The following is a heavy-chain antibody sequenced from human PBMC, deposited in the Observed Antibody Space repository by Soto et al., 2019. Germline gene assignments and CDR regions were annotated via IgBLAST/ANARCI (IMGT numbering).Heavy chain of an antibody. V-gene: IGHV3-23*01. CDR2: IHGGGAGQT. Sequence: DVQLLESGGAVVQPGGSLRLSCAASGFTFSDYAMMWFRQAPGKGLEWVSGIHGGGAGQTYSADSVKGRFTISRDNAENSLHLHMSSLRVDDTALYFCVRDTMRASAAASLDYWGQGTQVIVSS. J-gene: IGHJ4*02. D-gene: IGHD6-13*01. CDR1: GFTFSDYA. CDR3: VRDTMRASAAASLDY.